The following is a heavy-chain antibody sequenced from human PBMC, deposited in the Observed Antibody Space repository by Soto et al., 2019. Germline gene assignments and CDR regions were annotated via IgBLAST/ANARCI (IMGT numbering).Heavy chain of an antibody. CDR1: GFTFSSYS. V-gene: IGHV3-21*01. Sequence: EVQLVESGGGLVKPGGSLRLSCAASGFTFSSYSMNWVRQAPGKGLEWVSSISSSSSYIYYADSVKGRFTISRDNAKNSLYLQMNSLRAEDTAVYYCARGPPLDFWSGCWLYFDYWGQGTLVTVSS. J-gene: IGHJ4*02. CDR2: ISSSSSYI. D-gene: IGHD3-3*01. CDR3: ARGPPLDFWSGCWLYFDY.